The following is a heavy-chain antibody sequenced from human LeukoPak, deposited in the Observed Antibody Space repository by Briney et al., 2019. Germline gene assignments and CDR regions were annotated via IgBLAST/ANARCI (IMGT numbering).Heavy chain of an antibody. CDR1: GFTFSSYS. J-gene: IGHJ4*02. CDR2: ISSSSTYI. CDR3: VRDISY. V-gene: IGHV3-21*01. Sequence: GGSLRLSCAASGFTFSSYSMNWVRQAPGKGLEWVSPISSSSTYIYYADSVKGRLTISRDDARNSLYLQMNSLRVEDTAMYYCVRDISYWGQGTLVTVSS.